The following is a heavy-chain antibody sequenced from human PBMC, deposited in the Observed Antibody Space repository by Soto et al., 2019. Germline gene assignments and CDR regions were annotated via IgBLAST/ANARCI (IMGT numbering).Heavy chain of an antibody. J-gene: IGHJ6*02. D-gene: IGHD2-2*01. Sequence: NPSETLSLTCSVSGVSVSSDIYYWSWIRHHPGKGLEWIGYIYYSGNTYYNPSLGGRVTIPLDTSKNHFSLRLRSVTPADTAVYYCARYPVVVVPAANYGLDVWGQGTTVTVSS. CDR1: GVSVSSDIYY. CDR3: ARYPVVVVPAANYGLDV. CDR2: IYYSGNT. V-gene: IGHV4-31*03.